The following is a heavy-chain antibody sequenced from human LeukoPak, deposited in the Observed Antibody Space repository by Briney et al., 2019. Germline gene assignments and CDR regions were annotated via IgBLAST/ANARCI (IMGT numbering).Heavy chain of an antibody. CDR1: GFTFTNHW. Sequence: GGSLRLSCAASGFTFTNHWMHWVRQAPGKGLVWVSRINSDGSSTSFADSVKGRFTISRDNAKHTLYLQMNSLRAEDTAVYYCARAISHSNYGVDVWGQGTPVTVSS. D-gene: IGHD6-13*01. CDR3: ARAISHSNYGVDV. J-gene: IGHJ6*02. V-gene: IGHV3-74*01. CDR2: INSDGSST.